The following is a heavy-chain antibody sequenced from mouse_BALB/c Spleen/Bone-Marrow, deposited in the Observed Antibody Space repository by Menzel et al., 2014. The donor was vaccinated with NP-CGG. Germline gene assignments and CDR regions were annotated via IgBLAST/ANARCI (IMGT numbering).Heavy chain of an antibody. D-gene: IGHD3-1*01. V-gene: IGHV3-2*02. CDR1: GYSITSDYA. Sequence: VKLVESGPGLVKPSQSLSLTCTVTGYSITSDYAWNWIRQFPGNTLEWMGYISYSGSTSYNPSLKSRISITRDTSKNQFFLQLNSVTTEDTATYYCARYSSGTYYAMDYWGQGTSVTVSS. CDR3: ARYSSGTYYAMDY. CDR2: ISYSGST. J-gene: IGHJ4*01.